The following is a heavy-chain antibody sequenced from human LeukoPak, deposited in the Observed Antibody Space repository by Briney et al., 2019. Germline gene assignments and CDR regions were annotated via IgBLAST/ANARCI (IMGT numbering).Heavy chain of an antibody. J-gene: IGHJ4*02. Sequence: ASVKVSCKTSGYTFTTYGITWVRQAPGKGLEWMGWISAYNGNTAYAQKFQGRVTVTTDTSTRTASMDLRSLRSDDTAVYYCAIVDTTVDFDYWGQGTLVTVSS. V-gene: IGHV1-18*04. D-gene: IGHD5-18*01. CDR1: GYTFTTYG. CDR2: ISAYNGNT. CDR3: AIVDTTVDFDY.